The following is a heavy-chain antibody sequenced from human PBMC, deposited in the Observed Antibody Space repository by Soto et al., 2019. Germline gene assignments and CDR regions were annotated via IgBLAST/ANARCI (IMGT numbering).Heavy chain of an antibody. D-gene: IGHD1-7*01. V-gene: IGHV3-48*02. CDR1: GFTFSSSG. Sequence: GGSLRLSCAASGFTFSSSGMNWVRQAPGKGLEWVSYISSSSTSIYYADPVKGRLTISRDNAQNSLYLQMNSLRDEDTAVYYCARDPGTTFGAFDIWGQGTMVTVSS. J-gene: IGHJ3*02. CDR2: ISSSSTSI. CDR3: ARDPGTTFGAFDI.